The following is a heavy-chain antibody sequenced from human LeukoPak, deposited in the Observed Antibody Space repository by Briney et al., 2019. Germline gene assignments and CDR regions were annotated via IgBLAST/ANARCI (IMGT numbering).Heavy chain of an antibody. CDR2: INAGNGNT. Sequence: ASVKVSCKASGYTFTSYAMHWVRQAPGQRLEWMGWINAGNGNTKYSQKFQGRVTITRDTSATTAYMELSSLRSEDTAVYSCARGGLSRTCGYDWGQGTLVTVSA. J-gene: IGHJ4*02. V-gene: IGHV1-3*01. CDR3: ARGGLSRTCGYD. D-gene: IGHD6-13*01. CDR1: GYTFTSYA.